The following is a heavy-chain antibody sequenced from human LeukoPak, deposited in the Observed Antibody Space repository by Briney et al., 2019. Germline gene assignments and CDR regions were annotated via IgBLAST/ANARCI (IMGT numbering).Heavy chain of an antibody. CDR3: ARDRFMWIDY. D-gene: IGHD3-3*01. CDR2: ISSSGSTI. Sequence: GGSLRLTCAASGFTFDNFEMHWVRLAPGKGLEWVSYISSSGSTIHYADSVRGRFTISRDNARNSSYLEMTSLRAEDTAVYYCARDRFMWIDYWGQGSLVTVSS. V-gene: IGHV3-48*03. J-gene: IGHJ4*02. CDR1: GFTFDNFE.